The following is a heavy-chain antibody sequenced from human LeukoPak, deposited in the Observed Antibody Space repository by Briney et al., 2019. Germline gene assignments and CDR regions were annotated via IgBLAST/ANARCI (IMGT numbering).Heavy chain of an antibody. D-gene: IGHD1-26*01. CDR3: ARVYSGSSPYFDY. J-gene: IGHJ4*02. CDR2: IIPIFGTA. Sequence: SVKVSCKASGGTFSSYAISWVRQAPGQGLEWMGGIIPIFGTANYAQKFQGRVTITADESTSTAYMELSSLRSDDTAVYYCARVYSGSSPYFDYWGQGTLVTVSS. V-gene: IGHV1-69*01. CDR1: GGTFSSYA.